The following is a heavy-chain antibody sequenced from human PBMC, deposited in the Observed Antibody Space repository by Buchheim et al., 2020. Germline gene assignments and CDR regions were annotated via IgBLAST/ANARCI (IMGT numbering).Heavy chain of an antibody. CDR1: GFTFTNYG. CDR2: ISGSSSTI. J-gene: IGHJ6*02. V-gene: IGHV3-48*01. CDR3: ARGYYGMDV. Sequence: VQLVESGGGVVQPGGSLRLSCSASGFTFTNYGMHWVRQAPGKGLEWVSYISGSSSTIYYADSVKGRFITSRDNAKDSLYLQMNSLRAGDTAVYYCARGYYGMDVWGQGTT.